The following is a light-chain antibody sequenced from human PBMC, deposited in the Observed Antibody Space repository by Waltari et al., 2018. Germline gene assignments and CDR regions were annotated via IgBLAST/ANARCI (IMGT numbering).Light chain of an antibody. CDR2: GAF. Sequence: EVVMTQSPATLSVSPGERATLSCRASHGICDNLAWYQQKPGQAPRLLIYGAFTRATGIPARFTGSGSGTEFTLTINSLQSEDSAVYYCQQYNRWPPITFGQGTRLEIK. CDR1: HGICDN. CDR3: QQYNRWPPIT. V-gene: IGKV3-15*01. J-gene: IGKJ5*01.